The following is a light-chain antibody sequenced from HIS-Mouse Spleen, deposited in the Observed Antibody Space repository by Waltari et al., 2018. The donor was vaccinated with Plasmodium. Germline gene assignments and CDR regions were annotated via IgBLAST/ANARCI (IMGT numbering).Light chain of an antibody. CDR1: QSISSW. J-gene: IGKJ2*01. CDR3: QQYNSYSYT. CDR2: KAS. V-gene: IGKV1-5*03. Sequence: DIQMTQSPSTLSASVGDRVTITCRASQSISSWWAWYQQKPGKAPKLLIYKASSLESGVPSRFSGSGSGTEFTLTISSLQPDDFATYYCQQYNSYSYTVGQGTKLEIK.